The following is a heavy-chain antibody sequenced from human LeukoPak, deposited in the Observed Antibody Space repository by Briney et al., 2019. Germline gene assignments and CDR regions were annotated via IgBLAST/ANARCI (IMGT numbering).Heavy chain of an antibody. J-gene: IGHJ4*02. V-gene: IGHV3-74*01. Sequence: GGSLRLSCTASGFSFSGHWMHWARQLPGKGLVWVSRISPTGSTTSYADSVKGRFTVSRDNSKNTLYLQMNSLRAEDTAVYYCAREVAVAGMGFDYWGQGTLVTVSS. CDR2: ISPTGSTT. CDR3: AREVAVAGMGFDY. CDR1: GFSFSGHW. D-gene: IGHD6-19*01.